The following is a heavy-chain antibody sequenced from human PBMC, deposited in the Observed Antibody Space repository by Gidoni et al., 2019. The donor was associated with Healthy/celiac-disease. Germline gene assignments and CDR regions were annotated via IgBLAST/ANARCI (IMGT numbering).Heavy chain of an antibody. CDR2: IYYSGST. J-gene: IGHJ4*02. CDR3: ARLREQWLGDY. Sequence: QLQLQESGPGLVKPSETLSLTCTVSGGSISSSSYYWGWIRQPPGKGLEWIGSIYYSGSTYYNPSLKSRVTISVDTSKNQFSLKLSSVTAADTAVYYCARLREQWLGDYWGQGTLVTVSS. D-gene: IGHD6-19*01. CDR1: GGSISSSSYY. V-gene: IGHV4-39*01.